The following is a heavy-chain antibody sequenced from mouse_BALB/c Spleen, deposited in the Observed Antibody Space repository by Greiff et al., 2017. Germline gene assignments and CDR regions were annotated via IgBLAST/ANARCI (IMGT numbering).Heavy chain of an antibody. V-gene: IGHV5-17*02. CDR3: ARSIAGYYAMDY. CDR1: GFTFSSFG. Sequence: EGQGVESGGGLVQPGGSRKLSCAASGFTFSSFGMHWVRQAPEKGLEWVAYISSGSSTIYYADTVKGRFTISRDNPKNTLFLQMTSLRSEDTAMYYCARSIAGYYAMDYWGQGTSVTVSA. CDR2: ISSGSSTI. J-gene: IGHJ4*01.